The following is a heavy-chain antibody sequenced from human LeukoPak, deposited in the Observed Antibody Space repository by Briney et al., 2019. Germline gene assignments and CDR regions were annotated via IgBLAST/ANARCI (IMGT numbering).Heavy chain of an antibody. CDR3: ARDATPFYSSGCDF. V-gene: IGHV3-33*01. D-gene: IGHD6-19*01. CDR1: GFSLSAYG. J-gene: IGHJ4*02. Sequence: GGSLRLSCAASGFSLSAYGVHWVRQAPGKGLEWVAVIWYDGGFQYHADSVKDRFTISRDNSKDTLYLQMNSLRAEDTAVYYCARDATPFYSSGCDFWGQGALVTVSS. CDR2: IWYDGGFQ.